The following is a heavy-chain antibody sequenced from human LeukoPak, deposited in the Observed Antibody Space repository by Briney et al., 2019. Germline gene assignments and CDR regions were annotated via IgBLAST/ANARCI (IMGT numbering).Heavy chain of an antibody. D-gene: IGHD3-10*01. CDR1: GFTFSNYW. CDR3: ARDGSSFDY. V-gene: IGHV3-7*01. CDR2: IKGDGDAI. Sequence: GGSLRLSCAASGFTFSNYWMTWVRQAPGKGLEWVANIKGDGDAIYYLGSVKGRFSISRDNAKNLLFLQMSSLTAEDTAVYYCARDGSSFDYWGQGVLVTVSS. J-gene: IGHJ4*02.